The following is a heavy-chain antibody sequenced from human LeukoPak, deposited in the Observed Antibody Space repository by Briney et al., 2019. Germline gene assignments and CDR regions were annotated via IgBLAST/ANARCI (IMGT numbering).Heavy chain of an antibody. CDR1: GFTFSCYA. D-gene: IGHD1-26*01. Sequence: PGGSLRLSCAASGFTFSCYAMSWVRQTPGKGLEWVSAIRGSGGSTYYADSVKGRFTISRDNSKNTLYLQMNSLRAEDTAVYYCAKKVGASYYFDYWGQGTLVTVSS. V-gene: IGHV3-23*01. CDR2: IRGSGGST. CDR3: AKKVGASYYFDY. J-gene: IGHJ4*02.